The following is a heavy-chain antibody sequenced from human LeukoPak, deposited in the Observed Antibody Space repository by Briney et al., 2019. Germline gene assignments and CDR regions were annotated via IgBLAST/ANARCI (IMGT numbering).Heavy chain of an antibody. CDR1: GFTFSSYA. V-gene: IGHV3-23*01. D-gene: IGHD6-13*01. CDR2: ISGSGGST. CDR3: ARGPYTGYSSSWYLFFFDY. J-gene: IGHJ4*02. Sequence: GGSLRLSCGASGFTFSSYAMSWVRQAPGKGLEWVSAISGSGGSTYYADSVKGRFTISRDNSKNTLYLQMNSLRAEDTAVYYCARGPYTGYSSSWYLFFFDYWGQGTLVTVSS.